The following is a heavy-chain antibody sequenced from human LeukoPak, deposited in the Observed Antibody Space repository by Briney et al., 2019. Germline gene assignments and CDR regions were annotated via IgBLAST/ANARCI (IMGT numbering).Heavy chain of an antibody. Sequence: NAGGSLRLSCTASGFTFGDYAMSWIRQPPGKGLEWIGEINHSGSTNYNPSLKSRVTISVDTSKNQFSLKLRSVTAADTAVYYCSGGIGGIAVMNYWGQGTLVTVSS. CDR1: GFTFGDYA. CDR3: SGGIGGIAVMNY. D-gene: IGHD6-19*01. J-gene: IGHJ4*02. V-gene: IGHV4-34*08. CDR2: INHSGST.